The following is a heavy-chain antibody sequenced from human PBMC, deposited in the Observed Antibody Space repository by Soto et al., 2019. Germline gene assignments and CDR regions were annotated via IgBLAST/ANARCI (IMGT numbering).Heavy chain of an antibody. CDR1: GFTFNVYA. D-gene: IGHD6-6*01. CDR2: ISGSGGDT. Sequence: PGGSLRLSCATSGFTFNVYAMSWVRQAPGKGLEWVSAISGSGGDTYYADSVKGRFTISRDKSNNSVHLQMKSLRAEDTAVYYCAKDFASSSSAEYFQHWGQGTQVTVSS. J-gene: IGHJ1*01. V-gene: IGHV3-23*01. CDR3: AKDFASSSSAEYFQH.